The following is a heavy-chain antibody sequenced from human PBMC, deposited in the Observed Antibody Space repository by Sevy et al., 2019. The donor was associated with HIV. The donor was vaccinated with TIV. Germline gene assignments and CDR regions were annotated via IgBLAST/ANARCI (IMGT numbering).Heavy chain of an antibody. D-gene: IGHD2-2*01. CDR3: ARSPPVVVVPGAPSWFDP. V-gene: IGHV4-34*01. Sequence: SETLSLTCAVHDGSFSGYYWNWIRQLPGKGLEWIGEINESGITYYNPSLKSRVTISVDTSKKQVPLKLNSVTAADTAVYFCARSPPVVVVPGAPSWFDPWGQGTLVTVSS. CDR2: INESGIT. J-gene: IGHJ5*02. CDR1: DGSFSGYY.